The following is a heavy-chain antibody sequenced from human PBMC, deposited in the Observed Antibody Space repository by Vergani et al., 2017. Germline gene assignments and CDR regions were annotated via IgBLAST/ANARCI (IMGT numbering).Heavy chain of an antibody. V-gene: IGHV4-39*01. J-gene: IGHJ5*02. Sequence: QLQLQESGPGLVKPSATLSLTCSVSGASIRSSNYYWGWIRQPPGKVLEWIASIYYSGSTYYNPSLKSRVTISVDTSKNQFSLKRSSVTAADTAVYFCARHSTVEWLVKLGWIDPWGQGILVTVSS. CDR1: GASIRSSNYY. CDR2: IYYSGST. D-gene: IGHD6-19*01. CDR3: ARHSTVEWLVKLGWIDP.